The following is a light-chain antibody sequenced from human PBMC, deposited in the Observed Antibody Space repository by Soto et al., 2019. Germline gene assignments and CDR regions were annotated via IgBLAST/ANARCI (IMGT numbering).Light chain of an antibody. V-gene: IGLV1-44*01. Sequence: QSLLTQPPSASGTPGQRVTISCSGSSSNIGRNTVNWYQQLPGTAPKLLIYSNNQRPPGVPDRISGSKSGTSASLAISGLQSEDEADYYCAAWDDSLTVRYVFGTGTKVTVL. CDR2: SNN. CDR3: AAWDDSLTVRYV. J-gene: IGLJ1*01. CDR1: SSNIGRNT.